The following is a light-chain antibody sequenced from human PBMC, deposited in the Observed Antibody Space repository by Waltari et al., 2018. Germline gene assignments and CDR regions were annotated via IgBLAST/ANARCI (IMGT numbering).Light chain of an antibody. Sequence: DIQLTQSPSFLSASVGDRVTITCRASQGISSYLVWYQQEPGKAPKRLISSASTLQSGVPSRFSGSGSGTAFTLTISSLQPEDFAAYYCQQLHTYPYTFGQGTKVEIK. CDR3: QQLHTYPYT. CDR2: SAS. J-gene: IGKJ2*01. CDR1: QGISSY. V-gene: IGKV1-9*01.